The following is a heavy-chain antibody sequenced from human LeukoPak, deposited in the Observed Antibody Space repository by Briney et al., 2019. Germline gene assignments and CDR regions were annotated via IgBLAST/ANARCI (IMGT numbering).Heavy chain of an antibody. V-gene: IGHV4-39*07. Sequence: SETLSLTCTVSGGSISSSSYYWGWIRQPPGKGLEWIGSIYYSGSTYYNPSLKSRVTISVDTPKNQFSLKLSSVTAADTAVYYCARRGDGYNFRWFDPWGQGTLVTVSS. CDR1: GGSISSSSYY. CDR2: IYYSGST. D-gene: IGHD5-24*01. J-gene: IGHJ5*02. CDR3: ARRGDGYNFRWFDP.